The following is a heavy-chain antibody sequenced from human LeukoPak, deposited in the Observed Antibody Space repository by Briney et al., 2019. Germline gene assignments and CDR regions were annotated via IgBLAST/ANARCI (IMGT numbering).Heavy chain of an antibody. V-gene: IGHV3-33*01. CDR2: ISYDGSNK. Sequence: GGSLRLSCAASGFTFSRYGMHWVRQAPGKGLEWVAVISYDGSNKYYVDSVKGRFTISRDNAKNSLYLQMNSLRAEDTAVYYCARLLPPYYGSGSYGVDYWGQGTLVTVSS. CDR3: ARLLPPYYGSGSYGVDY. D-gene: IGHD3-10*01. J-gene: IGHJ4*02. CDR1: GFTFSRYG.